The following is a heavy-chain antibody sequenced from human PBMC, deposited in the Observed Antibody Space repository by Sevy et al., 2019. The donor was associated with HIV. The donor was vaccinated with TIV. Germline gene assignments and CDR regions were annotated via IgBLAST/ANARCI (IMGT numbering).Heavy chain of an antibody. CDR2: INPSDGST. CDR1: GYTFTSNS. CDR3: ARWNSGSLTLYY. J-gene: IGHJ4*02. D-gene: IGHD1-26*01. V-gene: IGHV1-46*01. Sequence: ASVKVSCKASGYTFTSNSMHWVRQAPGQVLEWLGIINPSDGSTKYAQKFQGRVTMTRDTSTSTVYMELSSLRSEDTAVYFCARWNSGSLTLYYWGQGTVVTVSS.